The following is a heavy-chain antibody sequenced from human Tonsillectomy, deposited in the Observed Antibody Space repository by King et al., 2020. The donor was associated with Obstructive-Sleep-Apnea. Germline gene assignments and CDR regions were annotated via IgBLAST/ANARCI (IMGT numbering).Heavy chain of an antibody. CDR3: AWDVRRVTTGTLKKTVYYYGMDV. J-gene: IGHJ6*02. D-gene: IGHD1-1*01. CDR1: GDSVSNTNW. CDR2: IYHSGST. Sequence: VQLQESGPGLVKPSGTLSLTCAVSGDSVSNTNWWTWVRQPPGKGLEWIGEIYHSGSTNSNPSLKSRVTISIDKSKNQFSLKLNSVTAADTAVYYCAWDVRRVTTGTLKKTVYYYGMDVWGQGTTVTVSS. V-gene: IGHV4-4*02.